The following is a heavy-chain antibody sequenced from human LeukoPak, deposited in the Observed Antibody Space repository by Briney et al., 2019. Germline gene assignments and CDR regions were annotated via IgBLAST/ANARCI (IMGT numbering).Heavy chain of an antibody. J-gene: IGHJ4*02. D-gene: IGHD6-13*01. CDR2: ITWNSGRV. Sequence: GGSLRLSCVASGFTFDDYAMHWVWQVPGKGLEWVSDITWNSGRVGYADSVRGRFTISRDNAKNSLYLQMNSLRVEDTAFYYCAKDMWCSSWEYPYDHWGQGTLVTVSS. CDR3: AKDMWCSSWEYPYDH. CDR1: GFTFDDYA. V-gene: IGHV3-9*01.